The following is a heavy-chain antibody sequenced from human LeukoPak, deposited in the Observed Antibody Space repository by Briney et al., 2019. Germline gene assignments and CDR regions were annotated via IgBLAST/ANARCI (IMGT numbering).Heavy chain of an antibody. V-gene: IGHV4-34*01. J-gene: IGHJ5*02. CDR3: ARDGYSYGSGWFDP. CDR1: GGSFSGYY. Sequence: KASETLSLTCAAYGGSFSGYYWSWIRQPPGKGLEWIGEINHSGSTNYNPSLKSRVTISVDTSKNQCSLKLSSVTAADTAVYYCARDGYSYGSGWFDPWGQGTLVTVSS. D-gene: IGHD5-18*01. CDR2: INHSGST.